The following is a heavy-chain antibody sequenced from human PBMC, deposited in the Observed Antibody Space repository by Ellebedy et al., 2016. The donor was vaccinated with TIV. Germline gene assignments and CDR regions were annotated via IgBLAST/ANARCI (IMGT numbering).Heavy chain of an antibody. CDR3: AGHGDRAMTH. V-gene: IGHV3-23*01. D-gene: IGHD5-18*01. J-gene: IGHJ4*02. Sequence: GESLKIPCVGSGYTFSGYAMSWVRQAPGKGLEWISGISGSLHTTHYADSVEGRFTISRDKSKNTMYLQMNSLRAEDTAVYYCAGHGDRAMTHWGQGTLVTVSS. CDR2: ISGSLHTT. CDR1: GYTFSGYA.